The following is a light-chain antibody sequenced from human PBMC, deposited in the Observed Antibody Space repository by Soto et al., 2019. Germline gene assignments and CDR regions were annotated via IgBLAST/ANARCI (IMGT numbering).Light chain of an antibody. CDR2: LSS. J-gene: IGKJ1*01. CDR1: QSLLYRNGYHY. CDR3: MQALQTPRT. V-gene: IGKV2-28*01. Sequence: DIVMTQSPLSLSDTPGEPASISCRSSQSLLYRNGYHYLDWYLQKPGQSPQLLISLSSNRASGVPDRFSGSGSGTDFTLKISRVEAEDVGVYFCMQALQTPRTFGQGTKVEIK.